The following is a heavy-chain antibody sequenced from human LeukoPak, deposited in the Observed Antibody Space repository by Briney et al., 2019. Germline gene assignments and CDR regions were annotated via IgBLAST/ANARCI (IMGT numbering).Heavy chain of an antibody. CDR1: GFIVSSNY. J-gene: IGHJ4*02. CDR3: ANGGDRLDY. V-gene: IGHV3-66*01. Sequence: PGGSLRLSCAASGFIVSSNYMSWVRQAPGKGLEWVSVSYSGGSTYYADSVKGRFTISRDYSKNTLNLQMNSLRAEDTAVYYCANGGDRLDYWGQGTLVTVSS. D-gene: IGHD4-23*01. CDR2: SYSGGST.